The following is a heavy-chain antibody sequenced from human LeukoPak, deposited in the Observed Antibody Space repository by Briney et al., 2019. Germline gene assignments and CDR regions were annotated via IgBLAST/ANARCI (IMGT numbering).Heavy chain of an antibody. CDR3: ATQPDYYYYGMDV. Sequence: SETLSLTCALYGGSFSDFYWGWIRQPPGKGLEWIGEIHHSGSTNYNPSLKSRVTISVDTSKNQFSLKLTSVTAADTAVYYCATQPDYYYYGMDVWGQGTLVTVSS. CDR2: IHHSGST. V-gene: IGHV4-34*01. J-gene: IGHJ6*02. CDR1: GGSFSDFY.